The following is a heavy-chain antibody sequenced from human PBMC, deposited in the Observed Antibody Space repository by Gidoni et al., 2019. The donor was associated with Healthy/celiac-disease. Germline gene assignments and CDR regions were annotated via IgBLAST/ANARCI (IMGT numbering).Heavy chain of an antibody. D-gene: IGHD6-19*01. CDR2: IYYSGST. CDR3: ARQPRGFGSGPLAIGY. Sequence: QLQLQESGPGLVKPSETLSLTCTVSGGSLSSSSYYWGWIRQPPGKGLEWIGSIYYSGSTYYNPSLKSRVTISVDTSKNQFSLKLSSVTAADTAVYYCARQPRGFGSGPLAIGYWGQGTLVTVSS. J-gene: IGHJ4*02. V-gene: IGHV4-39*01. CDR1: GGSLSSSSYY.